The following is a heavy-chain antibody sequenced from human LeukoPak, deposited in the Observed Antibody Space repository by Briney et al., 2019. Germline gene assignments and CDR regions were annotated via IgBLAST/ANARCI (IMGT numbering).Heavy chain of an antibody. Sequence: ASVKVSCKASGYTFTSYGISWVRQAPGQGLEWMGWISAYNGNTNYAQKLQGRVTMTTDTSTSTAYMELRSLGSEDTAVYYCASLYYYDSSGYYDGDAFDIWGQGTMVTVSS. V-gene: IGHV1-18*01. CDR2: ISAYNGNT. J-gene: IGHJ3*02. D-gene: IGHD3-22*01. CDR3: ASLYYYDSSGYYDGDAFDI. CDR1: GYTFTSYG.